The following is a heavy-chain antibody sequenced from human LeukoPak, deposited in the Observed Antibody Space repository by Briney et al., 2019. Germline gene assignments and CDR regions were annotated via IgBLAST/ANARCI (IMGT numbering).Heavy chain of an antibody. D-gene: IGHD6-19*01. J-gene: IGHJ6*02. CDR2: VWFDGSNE. V-gene: IGHV3-33*06. Sequence: GGSLRLSCAASGFIFSSYSLHWVRQAPGKGLEWVAIVWFDGSNEYYVDSVKGRFTISRDNSNNILYLEMNSLRAEDTAVYYCAKDPIAVAGNNYYRMDVWGQGTTVSVSS. CDR1: GFIFSSYS. CDR3: AKDPIAVAGNNYYRMDV.